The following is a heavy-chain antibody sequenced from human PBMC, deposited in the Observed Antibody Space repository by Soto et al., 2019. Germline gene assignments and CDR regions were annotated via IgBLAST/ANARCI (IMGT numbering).Heavy chain of an antibody. D-gene: IGHD3-22*01. CDR2: IWYDGSNK. CDR1: GFTFSSYG. CDR3: ARAYYYDSSGYLDY. J-gene: IGHJ4*02. V-gene: IGHV3-33*01. Sequence: PGGSLRLSCAASGFTFSSYGMHWVRQSPGKGLEWVAVIWYDGSNKYYADSVKGRLTISRDNSKNTLYLQMNSLRAEDTAVYYCARAYYYDSSGYLDYWGQGTLVTVSS.